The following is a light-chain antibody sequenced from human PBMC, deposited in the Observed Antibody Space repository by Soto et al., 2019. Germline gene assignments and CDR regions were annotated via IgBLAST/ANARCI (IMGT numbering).Light chain of an antibody. Sequence: AIQMTQSPSSLSASVGDRVTITCRASQGIRNDLGWYQQKPGKAPKLLIYAASSLQSGVPSRFSGSGSGTDFTLTISRLEPEDFAVYYCQQYGSSFITFGQGTRLEIK. J-gene: IGKJ5*01. V-gene: IGKV1-6*01. CDR2: AAS. CDR3: QQYGSSFIT. CDR1: QGIRND.